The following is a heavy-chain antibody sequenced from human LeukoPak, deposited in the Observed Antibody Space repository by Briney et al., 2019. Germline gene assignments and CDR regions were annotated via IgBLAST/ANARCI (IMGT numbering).Heavy chain of an antibody. V-gene: IGHV6-1*01. Sequence: SQTLSLTCAISGDSVSSNSAAWNWIRQSPSRGLEWLGRTYYRSKWYNDYAVSVKSRITINPDTSKNQFSLQLNSVTPEDTAVYYCARAAPDSSSWYEESLDAFDIWGQGTMVTVSS. CDR2: TYYRSKWYN. D-gene: IGHD6-13*01. CDR3: ARAAPDSSSWYEESLDAFDI. J-gene: IGHJ3*02. CDR1: GDSVSSNSAA.